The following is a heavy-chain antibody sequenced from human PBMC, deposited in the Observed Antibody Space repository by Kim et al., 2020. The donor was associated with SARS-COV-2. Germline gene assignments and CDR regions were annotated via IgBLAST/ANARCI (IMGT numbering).Heavy chain of an antibody. CDR3: ARVDLDTAMRSGLFDY. CDR2: IYYSGST. D-gene: IGHD5-18*01. CDR1: GGSISSSSYY. V-gene: IGHV4-39*07. Sequence: SETLSLTCTVSGGSISSSSYYWGWIRQPPGKGLEWIGSIYYSGSTYYNPSLKSRVTISVDTSKNQFSLKLSSVTAADTAVYYCARVDLDTAMRSGLFDYWGQGTLVTVSS. J-gene: IGHJ4*02.